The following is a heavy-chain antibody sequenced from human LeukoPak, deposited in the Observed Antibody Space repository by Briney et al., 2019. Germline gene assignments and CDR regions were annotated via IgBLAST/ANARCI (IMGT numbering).Heavy chain of an antibody. V-gene: IGHV4-30-2*01. CDR1: GGSISSGSYY. J-gene: IGHJ4*02. CDR3: ARGPDCSSTSCYRDY. D-gene: IGHD2-2*01. CDR2: IYHSGST. Sequence: SQTLSLTCTVSGGSISSGSYYWSWIRQPAGKGLEWIGYIYHSGSTYYNPSLKSRVTISVDRSKNQFSLKLSSVTAADTAVYYCARGPDCSSTSCYRDYWGQGTLVTVSS.